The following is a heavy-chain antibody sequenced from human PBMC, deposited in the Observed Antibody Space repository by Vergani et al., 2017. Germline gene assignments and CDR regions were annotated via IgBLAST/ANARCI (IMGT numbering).Heavy chain of an antibody. J-gene: IGHJ4*02. CDR1: GYTFTSYY. Sequence: QVQLVQSGAEVKKPGASVKVSCKASGYTFTSYYMHWVRQAPGQGLEWMGIINPSGGSTSYAQKFQGRVTITADESTSTAYMELSSLRSEDTAVYYCARGYYYMGRFDYWGQGTLVTVSS. D-gene: IGHD3-10*01. V-gene: IGHV1-46*01. CDR3: ARGYYYMGRFDY. CDR2: INPSGGST.